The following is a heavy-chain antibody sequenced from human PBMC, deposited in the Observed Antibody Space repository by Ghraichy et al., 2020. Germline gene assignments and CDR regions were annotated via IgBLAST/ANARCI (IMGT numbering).Heavy chain of an antibody. J-gene: IGHJ4*02. D-gene: IGHD6-19*01. Sequence: LNISCAASGFTFSDYYMSWIRQAPGKGLEWISYISSSSSDTKYADSVKGRFTISRDNAKNSLYLQMNSLRAEDTAVYYCARDREAVTGSIEFDHWGQGILVTVSS. V-gene: IGHV3-11*06. CDR2: ISSSSSDT. CDR3: ARDREAVTGSIEFDH. CDR1: GFTFSDYY.